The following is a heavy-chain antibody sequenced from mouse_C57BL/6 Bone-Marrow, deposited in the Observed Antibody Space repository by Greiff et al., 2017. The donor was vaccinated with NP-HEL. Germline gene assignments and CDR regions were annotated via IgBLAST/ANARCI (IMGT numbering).Heavy chain of an antibody. D-gene: IGHD1-1*01. CDR2: IDPNSGGT. Sequence: QVHVKQSGAELVKPGASVKLSCKASGYTFTSYWMHWVKQRPGRGLEWIGRIDPNSGGTKYNEKFKSKATLTVDKPSSTAYMQLSSLTSEDSAVYYCARFYYGSSYGGWFAYWGQGTLVTVSA. CDR1: GYTFTSYW. V-gene: IGHV1-72*01. CDR3: ARFYYGSSYGGWFAY. J-gene: IGHJ3*01.